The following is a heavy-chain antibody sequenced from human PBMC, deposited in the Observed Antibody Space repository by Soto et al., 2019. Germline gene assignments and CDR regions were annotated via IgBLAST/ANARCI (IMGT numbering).Heavy chain of an antibody. CDR3: AAFKFGPVWSDS. Sequence: QVQLVESGGGLVRPGGSLRLSCAASGFTFNDYYMTWIRQAPGKGLEWLSYISTSGSTIFYADSVKGRFTISRDNAKNSRFLQMIRLILEDTALYFCAAFKFGPVWSDSWGQGTLVTVSS. CDR2: ISTSGSTI. V-gene: IGHV3-11*01. J-gene: IGHJ4*02. CDR1: GFTFNDYY. D-gene: IGHD3-16*01.